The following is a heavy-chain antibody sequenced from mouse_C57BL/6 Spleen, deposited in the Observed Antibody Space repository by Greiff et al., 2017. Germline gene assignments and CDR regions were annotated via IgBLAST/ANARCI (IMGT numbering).Heavy chain of an antibody. CDR1: GYTFTSYW. Sequence: QVQLQQSGAELVRPGSSVKLSCKASGYTFTSYWMHWVKQRPIQGLEWIGNIDPSDSDTHYNQKFKDKATLTVDKSSSTAYMQLSSLTSEDSAVYYCARGISSFDYWGQGTTLTVSS. V-gene: IGHV1-52*01. CDR3: ARGISSFDY. D-gene: IGHD1-1*01. J-gene: IGHJ2*01. CDR2: IDPSDSDT.